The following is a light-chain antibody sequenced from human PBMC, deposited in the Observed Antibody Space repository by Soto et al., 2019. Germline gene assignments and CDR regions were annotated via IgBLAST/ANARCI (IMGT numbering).Light chain of an antibody. CDR3: QQRSNWPFP. J-gene: IGKJ3*01. Sequence: EIVLTQSPATLSLSLGERATLSCRASQSVSSYLACYQQKPGQAPRLLIYDASNRATGIPARFSGSGSGTDFTLTISSLEPEDFAVYYCQQRSNWPFPFGPGTKVDI. CDR2: DAS. V-gene: IGKV3-11*01. CDR1: QSVSSY.